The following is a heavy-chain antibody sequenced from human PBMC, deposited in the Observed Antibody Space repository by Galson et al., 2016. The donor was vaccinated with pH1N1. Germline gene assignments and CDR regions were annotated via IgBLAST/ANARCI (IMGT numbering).Heavy chain of an antibody. Sequence: SETLSLTCTVSGGSITSHYWTWIRQPPGKGLAWIGYIYYSGTTNYNPSLKRRVTISIDTSKAQVSLKLSSVTAADTAAYYCARDQRPGWFGAPFDLWGRGTLVTVSS. J-gene: IGHJ2*01. CDR2: IYYSGTT. D-gene: IGHD3-10*01. CDR3: ARDQRPGWFGAPFDL. CDR1: GGSITSHY. V-gene: IGHV4-59*11.